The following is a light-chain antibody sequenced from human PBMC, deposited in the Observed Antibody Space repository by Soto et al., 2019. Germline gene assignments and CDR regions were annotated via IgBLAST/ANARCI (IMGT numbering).Light chain of an antibody. J-gene: IGLJ1*01. Sequence: QSALTQPRSVSGSPGQSVTISCTGTSSDVGAYNFVSWYQQQPGKAPKVLIYDVSKRPSGVPDRFSGSKSGNTASLTISGLQAEDEADYYCCSYGGRYNYVFGTGTKLTVL. CDR1: SSDVGAYNF. V-gene: IGLV2-11*01. CDR3: CSYGGRYNYV. CDR2: DVS.